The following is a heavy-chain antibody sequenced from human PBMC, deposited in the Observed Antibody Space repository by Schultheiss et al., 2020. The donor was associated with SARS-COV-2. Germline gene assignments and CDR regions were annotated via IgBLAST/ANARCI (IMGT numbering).Heavy chain of an antibody. CDR3: ARAVDIVATSIPSFFDY. CDR1: GYTFTSYG. CDR2: INPNSGGT. J-gene: IGHJ4*02. V-gene: IGHV1-18*04. D-gene: IGHD5-12*01. Sequence: ASVKVSCKASGYTFTSYGISWVRQAPGQGLEWMGWINPNSGGTNYAQKFQGRVTMTTDTSTSTAYMELRSLRSDDTAVYFCARAVDIVATSIPSFFDYWGQGTLVTVSS.